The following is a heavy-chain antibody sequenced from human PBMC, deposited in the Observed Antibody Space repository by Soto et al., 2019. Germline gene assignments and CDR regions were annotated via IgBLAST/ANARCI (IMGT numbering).Heavy chain of an antibody. V-gene: IGHV3-7*01. CDR2: IKPDGSHK. Sequence: GGSLRLSCAASGFTFHNYWMGWVRQTPDKGLEWVANIKPDGSHKYYVDSVKGRLTISRDNAKNSLYLQMNSLRAEDTAVYYCARENFFDYWGQGTLVTVYS. CDR1: GFTFHNYW. J-gene: IGHJ4*02. CDR3: ARENFFDY.